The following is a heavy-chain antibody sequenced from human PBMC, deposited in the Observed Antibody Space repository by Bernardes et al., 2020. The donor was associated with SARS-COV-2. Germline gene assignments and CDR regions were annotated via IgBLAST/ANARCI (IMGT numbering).Heavy chain of an antibody. CDR2: INPNSGGA. Sequence: ASVKVSCKVSGFTFPGYYIHWVRQAPGQGLEWMGWINPNSGGANYAQKFQGRVTMTRDTSISTAYMELSRLRSDDTAVYYCAREVRSSQGHYYYAMDVWGQGTTVTVSS. J-gene: IGHJ6*02. D-gene: IGHD6-6*01. CDR3: AREVRSSQGHYYYAMDV. CDR1: GFTFPGYY. V-gene: IGHV1-2*02.